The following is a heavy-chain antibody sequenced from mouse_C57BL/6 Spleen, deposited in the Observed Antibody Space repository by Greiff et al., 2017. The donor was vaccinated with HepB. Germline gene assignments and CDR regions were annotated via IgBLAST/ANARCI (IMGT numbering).Heavy chain of an antibody. CDR2: IYPGDGDT. J-gene: IGHJ4*01. CDR3: ARGGTVVATTPYYYAMDY. Sequence: VQLQQSGAELVKPGASVKISCKASGYAFSSYWMNWVKQRPGKGLEWIGQIYPGDGDTNYNGKFKGKATLTADKSSSTAYRQPSRLTSEDAAVYFCARGGTVVATTPYYYAMDYWGQGTSVTVSS. D-gene: IGHD1-1*01. CDR1: GYAFSSYW. V-gene: IGHV1-80*01.